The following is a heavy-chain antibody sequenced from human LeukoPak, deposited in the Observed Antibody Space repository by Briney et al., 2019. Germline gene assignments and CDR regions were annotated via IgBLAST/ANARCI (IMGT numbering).Heavy chain of an antibody. CDR1: GFTFSSYG. CDR2: IWYDGSNK. Sequence: GGSLRLSCAASGFTFSSYGMHWVRQAPGKGLEGVAVIWYDGSNKYYADSVKGRFTISRDNSKNTLYLQMNSLRAEDTAVYYCAKAPRDSSVIILWGQGTLVTVSS. CDR3: AKAPRDSSVIIL. V-gene: IGHV3-30*02. D-gene: IGHD3-22*01. J-gene: IGHJ4*02.